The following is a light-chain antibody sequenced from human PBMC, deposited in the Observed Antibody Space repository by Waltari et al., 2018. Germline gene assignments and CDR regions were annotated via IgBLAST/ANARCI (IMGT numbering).Light chain of an antibody. CDR2: DAS. V-gene: IGKV3-11*01. J-gene: IGKJ4*01. Sequence: ELVLPQSPATLSLSPGERPTLSCRASQSVSSYLAWYQQKPGQAPRLLIYDASNRATGIPARFSGSGSGTDFTLTISSLEPEDFAVYYCQQRSNWPPGLTFGGGTKVEIK. CDR1: QSVSSY. CDR3: QQRSNWPPGLT.